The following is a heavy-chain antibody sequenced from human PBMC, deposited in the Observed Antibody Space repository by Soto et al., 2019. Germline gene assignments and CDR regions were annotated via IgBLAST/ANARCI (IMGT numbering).Heavy chain of an antibody. CDR1: GFSLSTSGMC. CDR3: ARGGYSYGYSQFDY. D-gene: IGHD5-18*01. J-gene: IGHJ4*02. V-gene: IGHV2-70*01. CDR2: IDWDYDK. Sequence: SGPTLVNPTQTLTLTCTFSGFSLSTSGMCVSWIRQPPGKALEWLALIDWDYDKYYSTSLKTRLTISKDTSKNQVVLTMTNMDPVDTATYYCARGGYSYGYSQFDYWGQGTLVTVS.